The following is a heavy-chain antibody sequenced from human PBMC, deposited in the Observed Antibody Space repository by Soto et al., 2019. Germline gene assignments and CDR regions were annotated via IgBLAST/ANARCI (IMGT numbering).Heavy chain of an antibody. D-gene: IGHD4-17*01. Sequence: GGSLRLSCAASGFTFNTYSMNWVRQAPGKGLEWVSSISSSSSYIYYADSVKGRFTISRDNAKNSLYLQMNSLRAEDTAVYYCARDLNTVTTAYFNHWGQGTLVTVSS. CDR2: ISSSSSYI. CDR1: GFTFNTYS. V-gene: IGHV3-21*01. CDR3: ARDLNTVTTAYFNH. J-gene: IGHJ1*01.